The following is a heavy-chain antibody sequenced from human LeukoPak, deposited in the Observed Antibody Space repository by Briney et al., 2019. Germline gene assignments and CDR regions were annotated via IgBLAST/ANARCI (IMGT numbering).Heavy chain of an antibody. CDR2: IYYTGST. J-gene: IGHJ3*02. V-gene: IGHV4-59*01. Sequence: PSETLSLTCTVSGGSISTYYWTWIRQPPGKELEWIGYIYYTGSTNYNPSLKSRVTMSVDTSKIQFSLKLSSVTAADTAVYYCARDYYDSSGYLFTAAFDIWGQGTMVTVSS. CDR1: GGSISTYY. CDR3: ARDYYDSSGYLFTAAFDI. D-gene: IGHD3-22*01.